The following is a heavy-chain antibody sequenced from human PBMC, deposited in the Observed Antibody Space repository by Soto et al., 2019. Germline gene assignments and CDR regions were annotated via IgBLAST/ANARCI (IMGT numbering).Heavy chain of an antibody. CDR1: GYTFTSYD. Sequence: QVQLVQSGAEVKKPGASVKVSCKASGYTFTSYDINWVRQATGQGLEWMGWMNPNSGNTGYAQKFQGRGPQARNHPIRTTHMEPGSLRSGGTGVYFRSRGKSFGMDVWGQGTTVTVSS. V-gene: IGHV1-8*01. J-gene: IGHJ6*02. CDR3: SRGKSFGMDV. CDR2: MNPNSGNT.